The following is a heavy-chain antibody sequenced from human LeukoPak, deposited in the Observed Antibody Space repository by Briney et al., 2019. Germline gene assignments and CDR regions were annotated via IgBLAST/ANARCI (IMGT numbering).Heavy chain of an antibody. D-gene: IGHD3-16*01. Sequence: PSETLSLTCTVSGGSISSNNYYWGWIHQPPGKGLEWIGSVHYSGSSYYNPSLKSRLTISVDTSKSQFSLKLSSVTAADTAVYFCFADRGGDQGDSWGQGTLVTVSS. CDR1: GGSISSNNYY. CDR2: VHYSGSS. CDR3: FADRGGDQGDS. J-gene: IGHJ4*02. V-gene: IGHV4-39*07.